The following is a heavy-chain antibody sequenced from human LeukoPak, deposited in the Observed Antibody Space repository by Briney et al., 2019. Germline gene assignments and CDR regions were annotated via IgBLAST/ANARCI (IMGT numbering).Heavy chain of an antibody. CDR1: GGSISSSSYY. D-gene: IGHD2-2*01. CDR3: ARVYCSSTSCYLGDYYMDV. Sequence: SETLSLTCTVSGGSISSSSYYWGWIRQPPGKGLEWIGSIYYSGSTYYNPSLKSRVTISVDTSKNQFSLKLSSVTAADTAVYYCARVYCSSTSCYLGDYYMDVWGKGTTVTVSS. J-gene: IGHJ6*03. CDR2: IYYSGST. V-gene: IGHV4-39*01.